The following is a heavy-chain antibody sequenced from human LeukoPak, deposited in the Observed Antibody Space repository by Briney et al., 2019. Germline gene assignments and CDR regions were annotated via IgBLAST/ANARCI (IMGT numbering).Heavy chain of an antibody. CDR3: ARVRTWGSEWYFDL. D-gene: IGHD7-27*01. V-gene: IGHV4-4*07. CDR2: IYTSGNT. CDR1: GGSISSDY. Sequence: SETLSLTCTVSGGSISSDYWSWIRQPAGKGLEWIGRIYTSGNTNYNPSLKSRVTISVDTSKNQFSLKLSSLTAADTAVYYCARVRTWGSEWYFDLWGRGTLVTVSS. J-gene: IGHJ2*01.